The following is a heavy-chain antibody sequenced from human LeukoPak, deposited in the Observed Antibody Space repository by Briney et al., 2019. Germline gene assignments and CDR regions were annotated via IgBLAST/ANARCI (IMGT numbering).Heavy chain of an antibody. J-gene: IGHJ4*02. V-gene: IGHV4-39*07. D-gene: IGHD3-3*02. Sequence: PSETLSLTCTVSGGSISSSRYYWGWIRQPPGKGLEWIGEINNSGSTNYNPSLKSRVTISRDTSKNQFSLKLSSVTAADTAVYYCARGRAFFDWGQGTLVTVSS. CDR1: GGSISSSRYY. CDR2: INNSGST. CDR3: ARGRAFFD.